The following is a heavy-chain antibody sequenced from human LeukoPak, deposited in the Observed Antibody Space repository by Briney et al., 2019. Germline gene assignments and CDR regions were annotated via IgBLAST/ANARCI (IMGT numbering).Heavy chain of an antibody. Sequence: SETLSLTCGVSGGSISDTNWWTWFRQPPGKGLEWIGEVNLQGSTNYNPSLKSRVTISLDTSKNQFSLKLSSVTAADTAVYYCARREAVTKRYYFDYWGQGTLVTVS. V-gene: IGHV4-4*02. CDR1: GGSISDTNW. CDR2: VNLQGST. D-gene: IGHD2-8*01. CDR3: ARREAVTKRYYFDY. J-gene: IGHJ4*02.